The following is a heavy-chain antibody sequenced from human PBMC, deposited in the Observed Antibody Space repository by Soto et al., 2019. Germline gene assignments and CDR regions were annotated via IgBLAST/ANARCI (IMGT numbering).Heavy chain of an antibody. CDR3: AKRPRSSSSGGRDF. J-gene: IGHJ4*02. V-gene: IGHV3-23*01. D-gene: IGHD6-6*01. CDR2: ISGSGGST. CDR1: GFTFSSYA. Sequence: PGGSLRLSCAASGFTFSSYAMSWVRQAPGKGLEWVAAISGSGGSTYYADSVKGRFTISRDNSKNTLYLQMNSLRAEDTAVYYCAKRPRSSSSGGRDFWGQGTMVTVSS.